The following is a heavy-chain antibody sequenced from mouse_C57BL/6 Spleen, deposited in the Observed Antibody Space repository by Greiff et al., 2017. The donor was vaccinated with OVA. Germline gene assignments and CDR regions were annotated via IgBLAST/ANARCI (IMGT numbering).Heavy chain of an antibody. CDR2: INYDGSST. V-gene: IGHV5-16*01. Sequence: EVQVVESEGGLVQPGSSMKLSCTASGFTFSDYYMAWVRQVPEKGLEWVANINYDGSSTYYLDSLKSRFIISRDNAKNILYLQMSSLKSEDTATYYCARDNSNYEGAMDYWGQGTSVTVSS. J-gene: IGHJ4*01. D-gene: IGHD2-5*01. CDR1: GFTFSDYY. CDR3: ARDNSNYEGAMDY.